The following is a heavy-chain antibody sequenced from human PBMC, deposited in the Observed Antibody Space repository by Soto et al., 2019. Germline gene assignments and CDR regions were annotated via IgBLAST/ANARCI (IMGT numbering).Heavy chain of an antibody. Sequence: EVQLVESGGGLVQPARSLRLSCAASGFTFDDYAMLWVRQGPGKGLEWVSSISWNSGNLGYADSVKGRFTISRDNAKNSLYLQMNSLRGEDTALYYCAKGASTTVFAFNDYWGQGTLVTVSS. CDR3: AKGASTTVFAFNDY. CDR2: ISWNSGNL. CDR1: GFTFDDYA. D-gene: IGHD4-17*01. V-gene: IGHV3-9*01. J-gene: IGHJ4*02.